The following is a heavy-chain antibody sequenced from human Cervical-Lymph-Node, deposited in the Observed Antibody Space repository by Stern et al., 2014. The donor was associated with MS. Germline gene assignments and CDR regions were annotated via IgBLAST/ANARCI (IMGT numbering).Heavy chain of an antibody. CDR2: NNGDNGNT. CDR1: GYSFIRHA. D-gene: IGHD2-15*01. CDR3: ARAGYCSPSTCSDAFDI. J-gene: IGHJ3*02. Sequence: QVQLVQSGAEVKDPGASVKVSCKASGYSFIRHAMHWVRQAPGQTFEWMGWNNGDNGNTKYSQKLQGRVTITRDKTTSTAYMELSSLTSEDTAVYYCARAGYCSPSTCSDAFDIWGQGTMVTVSS. V-gene: IGHV1-3*01.